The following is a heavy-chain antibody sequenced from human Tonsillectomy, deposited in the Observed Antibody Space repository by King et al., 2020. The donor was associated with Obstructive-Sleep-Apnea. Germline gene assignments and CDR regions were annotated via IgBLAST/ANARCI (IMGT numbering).Heavy chain of an antibody. V-gene: IGHV3-7*03. D-gene: IGHD1-26*01. CDR3: AREGSGSYADY. J-gene: IGHJ4*02. CDR1: GFTFSSYW. Sequence: VQLVESGGGFVQPGGSPRLSCAASGFTFSSYWMSWVRQAPGKGLEWVANIKQEGSEKYYVDSVKGRFTISRDNANNSLYLQMNSLRVEDTAVYYCAREGSGSYADYWGQGTLVTVSS. CDR2: IKQEGSEK.